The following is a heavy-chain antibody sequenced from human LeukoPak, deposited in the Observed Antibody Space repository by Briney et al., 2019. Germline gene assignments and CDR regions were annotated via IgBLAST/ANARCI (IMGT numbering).Heavy chain of an antibody. CDR1: GFSFNNYA. Sequence: GGSLRLSCAAAGFSFNNYAMTWVRQAPGQGLEWVSSISGSGGSTYYADSVKGRFTISRDNSKNTLYLQMNSLRAEDTAVYYCARDNSVRDEAWWFNPWGQGTLVTVSS. V-gene: IGHV3-23*01. J-gene: IGHJ5*02. D-gene: IGHD5-24*01. CDR3: ARDNSVRDEAWWFNP. CDR2: ISGSGGST.